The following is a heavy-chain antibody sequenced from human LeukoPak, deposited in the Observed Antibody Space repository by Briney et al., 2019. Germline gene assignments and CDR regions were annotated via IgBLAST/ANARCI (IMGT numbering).Heavy chain of an antibody. V-gene: IGHV3-7*01. J-gene: IGHJ4*02. CDR3: ARGRLQVGY. D-gene: IGHD4-11*01. CDR2: IKQDGSEK. Sequence: PEGSLRLSCAASGFTFSSYAMSWVRQAPGKGLEWVANIKQDGSEKYYVDSVKGRFTISRDNAKNSLYLQMNSLRAEDTAVYYCARGRLQVGYWGQGTLVTVSS. CDR1: GFTFSSYA.